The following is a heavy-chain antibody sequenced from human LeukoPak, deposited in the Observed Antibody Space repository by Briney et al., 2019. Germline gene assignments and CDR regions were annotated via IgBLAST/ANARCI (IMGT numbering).Heavy chain of an antibody. D-gene: IGHD5-24*01. CDR1: GFTVSSNY. V-gene: IGHV3-66*02. Sequence: GGSLRLSCAASGFTVSSNYMSWVRQAPGRGLEWVSVIYSGGSTYYADSVKGRFTISRDNSKNTLYLQMNSLRAEDTAVYYCARDGDGYNPPYFDYWGQGTLVTVSS. J-gene: IGHJ4*02. CDR3: ARDGDGYNPPYFDY. CDR2: IYSGGST.